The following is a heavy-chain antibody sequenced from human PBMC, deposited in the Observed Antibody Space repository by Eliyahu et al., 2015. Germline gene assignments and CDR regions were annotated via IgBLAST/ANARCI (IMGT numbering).Heavy chain of an antibody. D-gene: IGHD3-10*01. CDR1: XFXFSRYX. J-gene: IGHJ6*02. V-gene: IGHV3-21*01. CDR3: ARARGGSGSPKYYFDMDV. Sequence: VQLVESGGGLVKPGGSLRLSCAASXFXFSRYXMNWVRQAPGKGLEWVSSLSSSYSYIYYADSVKGRFIISRDNAKSSLYLQMNSLRAEDAAVYYCARARGGSGSPKYYFDMDVWGQGTTVTVSS. CDR2: LSSSYSYI.